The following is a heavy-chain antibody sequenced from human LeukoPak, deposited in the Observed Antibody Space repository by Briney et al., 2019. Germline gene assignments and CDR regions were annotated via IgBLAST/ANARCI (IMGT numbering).Heavy chain of an antibody. CDR3: ACVYYWGY. CDR2: INQGGSEE. J-gene: IGHJ4*02. V-gene: IGHV3-7*01. CDR1: GFTXXSCA. Sequence: GFTXXSCAMSWVRQAPGKGLEWVANINQGGSEEQYVDSVKGPFTISRDNAKSSLYLQMNSLKAEDTAVYYCACVYYWGYWGQGTLVTVSS.